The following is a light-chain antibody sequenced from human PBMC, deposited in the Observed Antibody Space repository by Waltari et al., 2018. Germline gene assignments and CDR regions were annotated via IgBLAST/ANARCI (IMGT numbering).Light chain of an antibody. J-gene: IGLJ2*01. V-gene: IGLV1-40*01. CDR3: QSYDSSLSGGV. CDR1: SSNIGAGPD. Sequence: QSVLTQPPSVSGAPGQRVTIPSTGSSSNIGAGPDVHWYQQLPGTAPKLPIYGNSNRPSGIPDRFSGSKSVTSASLAITGLQAEDEADYYCQSYDSSLSGGVFGGGTKLTVL. CDR2: GNS.